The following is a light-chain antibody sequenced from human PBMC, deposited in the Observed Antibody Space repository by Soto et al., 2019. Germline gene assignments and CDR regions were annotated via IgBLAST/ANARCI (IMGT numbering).Light chain of an antibody. CDR3: QTWGTGNWV. J-gene: IGLJ3*02. Sequence: QPVLTQSPSASASLGASVKVTCTLSSGHSTYAIVWHQQQPEKGPRYLMKLDSDGRHSKGDGIPDRFSGSSSGAERYLTISSLQSEDEADYYCQTWGTGNWVFGGGTKVTVL. V-gene: IGLV4-69*01. CDR2: LDSDGRH. CDR1: SGHSTYA.